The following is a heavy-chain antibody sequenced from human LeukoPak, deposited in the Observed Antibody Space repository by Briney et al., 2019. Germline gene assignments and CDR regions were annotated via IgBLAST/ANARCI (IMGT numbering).Heavy chain of an antibody. CDR2: ISGGTT. Sequence: GGSLRLSCTASGFTFGDYLMSWFRQAPGKGLEWIGFISGGTTEYAASVKGRFTITRDDSTSIAYLQMSSLTTEATAVYYCSRGSGWLSVYWGQGNLVTVSS. J-gene: IGHJ4*02. V-gene: IGHV3-49*03. CDR3: SRGSGWLSVY. D-gene: IGHD6-19*01. CDR1: GFTFGDYL.